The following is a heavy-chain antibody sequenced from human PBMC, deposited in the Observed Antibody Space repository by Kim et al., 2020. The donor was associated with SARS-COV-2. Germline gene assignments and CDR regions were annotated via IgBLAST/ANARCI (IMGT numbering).Heavy chain of an antibody. CDR2: IKQDGSEK. CDR1: GFTFSSYW. CDR3: ATGGPDSSGYYYHPWDAFDI. V-gene: IGHV3-7*03. D-gene: IGHD3-22*01. J-gene: IGHJ3*02. Sequence: GGSLRLSCAASGFTFSSYWMSWVRQAPGKGLEWVANIKQDGSEKYFVDSVKGRFTISRDNAKNSLYLQMNSLRAEDTAVYYCATGGPDSSGYYYHPWDAFDIWGQGTMVTVSS.